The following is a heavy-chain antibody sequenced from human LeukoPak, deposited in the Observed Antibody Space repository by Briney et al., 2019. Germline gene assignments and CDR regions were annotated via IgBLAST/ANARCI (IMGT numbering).Heavy chain of an antibody. CDR2: INHSAST. Sequence: SETLSLTCAVYGGSFSGYYWSWIRQPPGKGLEWNGEINHSASTNYNPSLKSRVTISVDTSKNQFSLKLSSVTAADTAVYYCARGTYYYDSSGYYYVSRPFDYWGQGTLVTVSS. CDR3: ARGTYYYDSSGYYYVSRPFDY. J-gene: IGHJ4*02. V-gene: IGHV4-34*01. D-gene: IGHD3-22*01. CDR1: GGSFSGYY.